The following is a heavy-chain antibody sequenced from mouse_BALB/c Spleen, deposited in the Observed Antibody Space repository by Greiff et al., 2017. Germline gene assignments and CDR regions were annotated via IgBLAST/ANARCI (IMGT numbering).Heavy chain of an antibody. CDR1: GYSITSDYA. CDR2: ISYSGST. J-gene: IGHJ2*01. CDR3: ARRNDGYYDY. D-gene: IGHD2-3*01. Sequence: EVQLQQSGPGLVKPSQSLSLTCTVTGYSITSDYAWNWIRQFPGNKLEWMGYISYSGSTSYNPSLKSRISITRDTSKNQFFLQLNSVTTEDTATYYCARRNDGYYDYWGQGTTLTVSS. V-gene: IGHV3-2*02.